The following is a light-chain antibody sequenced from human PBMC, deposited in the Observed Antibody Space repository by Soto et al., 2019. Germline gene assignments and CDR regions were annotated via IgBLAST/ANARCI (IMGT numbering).Light chain of an antibody. J-gene: IGKJ4*01. CDR1: QRILDSSNNGKS. V-gene: IGKV4-1*01. CDR2: WAS. CDR3: QQHLTLPLT. Sequence: DIVVTQSPDSLAVSLGERATVNCKSSQRILDSSNNGKSFGWYEQKPGQPPKLLISWASVRESGVPGRFSGSGSGTDFTLTISSLQAEDVSVYYCQQHLTLPLTFGGGTKLEIK.